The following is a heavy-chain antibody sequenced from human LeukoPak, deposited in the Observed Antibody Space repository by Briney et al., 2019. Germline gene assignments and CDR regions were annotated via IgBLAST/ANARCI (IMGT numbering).Heavy chain of an antibody. D-gene: IGHD2-15*01. CDR2: IYYSGST. Sequence: SETLSLTCTVSGGSISSSSYYWGWIRQPPGKGLEWIGSIYYSGSTYYNPSLKSRVTISVDTSKNQFSLKLSSVTAADTAVYYCARVRYCSGGSCYSGHYYMDVWGKGTTVTISS. CDR1: GGSISSSSYY. V-gene: IGHV4-39*01. J-gene: IGHJ6*03. CDR3: ARVRYCSGGSCYSGHYYMDV.